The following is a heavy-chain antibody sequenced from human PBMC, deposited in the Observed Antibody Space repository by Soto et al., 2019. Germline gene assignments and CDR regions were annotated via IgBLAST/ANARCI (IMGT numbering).Heavy chain of an antibody. V-gene: IGHV3-9*01. J-gene: IGHJ6*02. CDR3: AKSTGGTANGMGV. D-gene: IGHD2-8*02. CDR2: ISWNSGTI. Sequence: EVQVVESGGGLVQPGRSLRHSCAASGFSFDDYAMHWVRQAPGKGLEWVSGISWNSGTIGYADSVKGRFTISRDNAKNSLYLQMNSLRAEDTALYYCAKSTGGTANGMGVWGQGTTVTVSS. CDR1: GFSFDDYA.